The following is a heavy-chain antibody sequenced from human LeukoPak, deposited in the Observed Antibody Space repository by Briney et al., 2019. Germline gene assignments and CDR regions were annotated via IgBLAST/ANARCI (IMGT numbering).Heavy chain of an antibody. CDR1: GFTVSSNY. Sequence: GESLRLSCAAAGFTVSSNYMSWVRQAPGKGLEWVSVIYSGGSTYYADSAKGRFTISRDNSKHTLYLQMNSLSAEDTAVYYCARLAAASRMDVWGKGTTVSVSS. D-gene: IGHD6-13*01. V-gene: IGHV3-53*01. J-gene: IGHJ6*04. CDR3: ARLAAASRMDV. CDR2: IYSGGST.